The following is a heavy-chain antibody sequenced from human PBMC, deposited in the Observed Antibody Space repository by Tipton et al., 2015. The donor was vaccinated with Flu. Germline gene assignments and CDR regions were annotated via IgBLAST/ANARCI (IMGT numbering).Heavy chain of an antibody. Sequence: TLSLTCTVSGGSISSSSYYWGWIRQPPGKGLEWIGSIYYSGSTYYNPSLKSRVTISVDTSKNQFSLKLSSVTAADTAVYYCARGPYYDSSGGHDYWGQGTLVTVSS. CDR2: IYYSGST. CDR3: ARGPYYDSSGGHDY. V-gene: IGHV4-39*07. J-gene: IGHJ4*02. CDR1: GGSISSSSYY. D-gene: IGHD3-22*01.